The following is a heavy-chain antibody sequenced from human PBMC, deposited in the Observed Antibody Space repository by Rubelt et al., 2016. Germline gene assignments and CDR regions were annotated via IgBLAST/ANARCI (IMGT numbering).Heavy chain of an antibody. Sequence: QVQLQQRGAVLLKPSETLSLTCAVYGGSFSGYYWSWIRQPPGKGLEWIGYIYYSGSTSYNPSLKGRVTISVDTSKNQFSLKLSSVTAADTAGYYCARQVGAVAGLFDYWGQGTLVSVSS. CDR1: GGSFSGYY. V-gene: IGHV4-34*11. D-gene: IGHD6-19*01. J-gene: IGHJ4*02. CDR3: ARQVGAVAGLFDY. CDR2: IYYSGST.